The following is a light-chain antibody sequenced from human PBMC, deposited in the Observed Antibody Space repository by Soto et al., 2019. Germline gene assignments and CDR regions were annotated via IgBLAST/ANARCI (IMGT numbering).Light chain of an antibody. CDR2: DVS. J-gene: IGLJ1*01. CDR1: SSDVGGYNY. CDR3: SSYTSSSTYV. V-gene: IGLV2-14*01. Sequence: QSVLTQSASVSGSPGQWITISCTGTSSDVGGYNYVSWYQQHPGKAPKLMIYDVSNRPSGVSNRFSGSKSVNTASLTISGLQAEDEADYYCSSYTSSSTYVFGTGTKVTVL.